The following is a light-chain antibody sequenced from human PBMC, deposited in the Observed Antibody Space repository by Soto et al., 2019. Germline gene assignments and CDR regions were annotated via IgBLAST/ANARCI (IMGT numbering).Light chain of an antibody. V-gene: IGKV3-11*01. Sequence: EIVITQSPYTLSVSHGERATLSCRASQSVSDRVVWYQQKSGQAPSLLIYDASNRATGIPARFSGSGSGADFTLTISSLEPEDFAVYYCQQRSNSITFGQGTRLAIK. J-gene: IGKJ5*01. CDR3: QQRSNSIT. CDR1: QSVSDR. CDR2: DAS.